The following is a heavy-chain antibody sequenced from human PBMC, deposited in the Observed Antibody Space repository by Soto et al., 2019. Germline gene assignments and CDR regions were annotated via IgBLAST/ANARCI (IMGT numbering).Heavy chain of an antibody. J-gene: IGHJ6*02. CDR1: GFTFSSYA. CDR2: ISGSGGST. D-gene: IGHD2-2*01. CDR3: ANYVLVVPAFYYYYFGMDF. Sequence: GGSLRLSCAASGFTFSSYAMSWVRQAPGKGLEWVSAISGSGGSTYYADSVKGRFTISRDNSKNTLYLQMNSLRAEDMAVYYCANYVLVVPAFYYYYFGMDFWGQGTTVTVSS. V-gene: IGHV3-23*01.